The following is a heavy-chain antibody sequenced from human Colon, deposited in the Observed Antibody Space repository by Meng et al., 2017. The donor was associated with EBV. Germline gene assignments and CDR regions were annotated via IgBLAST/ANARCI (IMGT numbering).Heavy chain of an antibody. J-gene: IGHJ4*02. CDR3: ITELIVLAVPAPY. Sequence: EVQLVESXXALVKPGGSLRLSCVVSGFTFSNAWMTWVRQAPGKGLEWVGRIKTNTDGGTADYAAPVKDRFTISRDDSKNTVYLQMNSLKNEDTAIYYCITELIVLAVPAPYWGQGPLGTVSS. V-gene: IGHV3-15*02. D-gene: IGHD2-15*01. CDR2: IKTNTDGGTA. CDR1: GFTFSNAW.